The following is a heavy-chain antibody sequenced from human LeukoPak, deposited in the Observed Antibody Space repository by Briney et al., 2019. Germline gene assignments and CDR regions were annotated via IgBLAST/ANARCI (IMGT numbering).Heavy chain of an antibody. CDR3: ARDLSNYAGDY. CDR2: ISRSTSSI. CDR1: GFTFSNYA. Sequence: GSLRLSCAASGFTFSNYAMNWVRQAPGKGLEWVSHISRSTSSIYYTDSVKGRFTISRDNAKNSLYLQMNSLRAEDTAVYYCARDLSNYAGDYWGQGTLVTVSS. V-gene: IGHV3-48*04. J-gene: IGHJ4*02. D-gene: IGHD2-2*01.